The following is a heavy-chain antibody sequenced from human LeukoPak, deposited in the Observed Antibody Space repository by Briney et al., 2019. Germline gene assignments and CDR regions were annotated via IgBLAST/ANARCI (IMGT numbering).Heavy chain of an antibody. CDR3: AREDGYSSSWYADY. D-gene: IGHD6-13*01. CDR2: INHSGDT. Sequence: SETLSLTCAVYGGSFSGYYGSWIRQPPGKGLEWIGEINHSGDTNYNPSLKSRVTISVDTSRNQFSLKLRSVTAADTAVYYCAREDGYSSSWYADYWGQGTLVTVSS. V-gene: IGHV4-34*01. J-gene: IGHJ4*02. CDR1: GGSFSGYY.